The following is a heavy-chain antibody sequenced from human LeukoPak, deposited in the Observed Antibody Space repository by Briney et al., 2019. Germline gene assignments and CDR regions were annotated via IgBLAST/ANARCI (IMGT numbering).Heavy chain of an antibody. V-gene: IGHV5-51*01. CDR2: IYPGDSDT. J-gene: IGHJ4*02. CDR3: ARRYGRPFDY. CDR1: GYSFTSLW. D-gene: IGHD4-17*01. Sequence: GESLKISCKGSGYSFTSLWIGWVRQMPGKGLEWMGIIYPGDSDTRYSPPFEGQVTISADKSISTAYLEWSNLKASDTAIYYCARRYGRPFDYWGQGTLVTVSS.